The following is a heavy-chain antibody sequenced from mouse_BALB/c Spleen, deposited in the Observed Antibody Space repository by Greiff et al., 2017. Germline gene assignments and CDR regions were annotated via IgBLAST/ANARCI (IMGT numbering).Heavy chain of an antibody. CDR2: ISSGGST. J-gene: IGHJ2*01. D-gene: IGHD2-3*01. CDR3: AREGWLLYYFDY. CDR1: GFTFSSYA. Sequence: EVQGVESGGGLVKPGGSLKLSCAASGFTFSSYAMSWVRQTPEKRLEWVASISSGGSTYYPDSVKGRFTISRDNARNILYLQMSSLRSEDTAMYYCAREGWLLYYFDYWGQGTTLTVSS. V-gene: IGHV5-6-5*01.